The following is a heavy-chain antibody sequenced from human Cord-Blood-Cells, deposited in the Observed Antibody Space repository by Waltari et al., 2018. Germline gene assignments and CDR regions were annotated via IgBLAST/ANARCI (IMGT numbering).Heavy chain of an antibody. CDR2: FDPEDGET. D-gene: IGHD2-15*01. CDR3: ATLVVVNYYYGMDV. J-gene: IGHJ6*02. CDR1: GYTLPELS. V-gene: IGHV1-24*01. Sequence: VQLVQSGAEVKKPGAPVKVTCKVSGYTLPELSMPWLRQVPGKGLEWMGGFDPEDGETIYAQKFQGRVTMTEDTSTDTAYMELSSLRSEDTAVYYCATLVVVNYYYGMDVWGQGTTVTVSS.